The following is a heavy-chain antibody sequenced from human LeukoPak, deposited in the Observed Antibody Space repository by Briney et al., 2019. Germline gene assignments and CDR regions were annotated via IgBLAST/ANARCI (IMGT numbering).Heavy chain of an antibody. CDR1: GFTFSSYA. J-gene: IGHJ4*02. CDR2: ISGSGGST. CDR3: AKRTSRLWLATPFHFDY. D-gene: IGHD6-19*01. Sequence: GGSLRLSCAASGFTFSSYAMSWVRQAPGKGLEWVSAISGSGGSTYYADSVKGRFTISRDNSKNTLYLQMNSLRAEDTAVYYCAKRTSRLWLATPFHFDYWGQGTLVTVSS. V-gene: IGHV3-23*01.